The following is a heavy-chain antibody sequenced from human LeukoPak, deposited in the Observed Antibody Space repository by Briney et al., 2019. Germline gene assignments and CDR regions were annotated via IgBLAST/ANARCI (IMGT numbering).Heavy chain of an antibody. CDR3: ATLWEVVVHHAFDI. CDR2: ISSSSSYI. J-gene: IGHJ3*02. CDR1: GFTFSSYS. V-gene: IGHV3-21*01. Sequence: GGSLRLPCAASGFTFSSYSMNWVRQAPGKGLEWVSSISSSSSYIYYADSVKGRFTISRDNAKNSLYLQMNSLRAEDTAVYYCATLWEVVVHHAFDIWGQGTMVTVSS. D-gene: IGHD3-22*01.